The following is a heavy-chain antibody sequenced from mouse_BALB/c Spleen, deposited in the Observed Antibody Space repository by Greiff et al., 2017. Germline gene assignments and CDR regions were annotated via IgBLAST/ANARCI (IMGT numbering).Heavy chain of an antibody. CDR3: ARSHYYYGSSFDY. CDR1: GFNIKDTY. V-gene: IGHV14-3*02. J-gene: IGHJ2*01. CDR2: IDPANGNT. Sequence: VQLQQSGAELVEPGASVKLSCTASGFNIKDTYMHWVKQRPEQGLEWIGRIDPANGNTKYDPKFQGKATITADTSSNTAYLQLSSLTSEDTAVYYCARSHYYYGSSFDYWGQGTTLTVSS. D-gene: IGHD1-1*01.